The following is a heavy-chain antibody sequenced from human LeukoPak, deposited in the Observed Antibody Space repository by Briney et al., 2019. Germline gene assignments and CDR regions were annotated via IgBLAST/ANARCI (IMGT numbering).Heavy chain of an antibody. CDR2: IYTSGST. J-gene: IGHJ6*03. CDR1: GGSISSGSYY. CDR3: ARNYYGSGSYSGYYYYYYMDV. D-gene: IGHD3-10*01. V-gene: IGHV4-61*02. Sequence: SQTLSLTCTVSGGSISSGSYYWSWIRQPAGQGLEYIGRIYTSGSTNYNPSLKSRVTISVDTSKNQFSLKLSSVTAADTAVYYCARNYYGSGSYSGYYYYYYMDVWGKGTTVTISS.